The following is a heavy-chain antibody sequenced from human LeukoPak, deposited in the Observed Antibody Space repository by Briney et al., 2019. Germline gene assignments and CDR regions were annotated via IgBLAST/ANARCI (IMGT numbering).Heavy chain of an antibody. Sequence: ASVKVSCKASGYNFTDYYVHWVRQAPGQGLEWMGWINPNSGGTNYAQKFQGRVTMTRDTSISTAYMELSRLRSDDTAVYYCVYWRYDFWSGYYTDWGQGTLVTVSS. D-gene: IGHD3-3*01. CDR3: VYWRYDFWSGYYTD. J-gene: IGHJ4*02. V-gene: IGHV1-2*02. CDR1: GYNFTDYY. CDR2: INPNSGGT.